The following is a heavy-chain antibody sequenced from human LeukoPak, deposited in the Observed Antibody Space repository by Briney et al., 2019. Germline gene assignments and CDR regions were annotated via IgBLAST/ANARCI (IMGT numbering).Heavy chain of an antibody. CDR1: GGSISSGGYS. CDR3: ARDAESWLRWFDP. D-gene: IGHD5-12*01. V-gene: IGHV4-30-2*01. CDR2: IYHSGST. J-gene: IGHJ5*02. Sequence: PSQTLSLTCAVSGGSISSGGYSWSWIRQPPGKGLEWIGYIYHSGSTYYNPSLKSRVTISVDRSKNQFPPKLSSVTAADTAVYYCARDAESWLRWFDPWGQGTLVTVSS.